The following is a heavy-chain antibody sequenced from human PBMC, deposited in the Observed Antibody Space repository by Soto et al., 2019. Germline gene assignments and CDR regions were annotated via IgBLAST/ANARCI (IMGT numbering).Heavy chain of an antibody. V-gene: IGHV1-18*01. CDR2: ISAHNGNT. J-gene: IGHJ4*02. CDR1: GYIFTSYG. Sequence: GPEVKKPGASVKVSCKGSGYIFTSYGIAWVRQAPGQGLEWMGWISAHNGNTEYAQKFQGRVTVTRDTSTSTAYLELRSLRSDDTALSYCARGRSGDYWGQGALVTVSS. CDR3: ARGRSGDY.